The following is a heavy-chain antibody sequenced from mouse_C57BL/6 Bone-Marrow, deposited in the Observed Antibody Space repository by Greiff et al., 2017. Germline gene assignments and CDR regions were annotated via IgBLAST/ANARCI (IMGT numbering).Heavy chain of an antibody. CDR2: IHPSDSDT. CDR3: AIWKGRRFAY. V-gene: IGHV1-74*01. D-gene: IGHD1-1*01. J-gene: IGHJ3*01. CDR1: GYTFTSYW. Sequence: VQLQQPGAELVKPGASVKVSCKASGYTFTSYWMHWVKQRPGQGLEWIGRIHPSDSDTNYNQKFKGKDTLTVDKSSSTAYMQLSSLTSEDSAVXYCAIWKGRRFAYWGQGTLVTVSA.